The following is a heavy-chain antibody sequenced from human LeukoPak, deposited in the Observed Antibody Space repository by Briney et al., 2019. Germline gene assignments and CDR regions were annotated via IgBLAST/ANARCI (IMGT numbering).Heavy chain of an antibody. D-gene: IGHD6-13*01. J-gene: IGHJ4*02. CDR2: ISSSSSYI. CDR3: ARDKVDSSSWYHFDY. CDR1: GFTFSSYS. V-gene: IGHV3-21*01. Sequence: PGGSLRLSCAASGFTFSSYSMNWVRQAPGKGLEWVSSISSSSSYIYYADSVKGRFTISRDNAKNSLYLQMNSLRAEDTAVYYCARDKVDSSSWYHFDYWGQGTLVTVSS.